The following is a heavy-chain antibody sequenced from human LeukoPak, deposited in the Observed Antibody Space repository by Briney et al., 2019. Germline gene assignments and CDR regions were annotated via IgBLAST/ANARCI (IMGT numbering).Heavy chain of an antibody. V-gene: IGHV3-74*01. J-gene: IGHJ6*02. CDR3: ATGQGHGMDV. CDR1: GFTFSNYW. CDR2: INNDGSST. D-gene: IGHD1-14*01. Sequence: GGSLRLSCAASGFTFSNYWMNWVRQAPGKGLMWVARINNDGSSTSYADFVKGRFTISRDNAKNTLYLQMNSLRAEDTAVYYCATGQGHGMDVWGQGTTVTVSS.